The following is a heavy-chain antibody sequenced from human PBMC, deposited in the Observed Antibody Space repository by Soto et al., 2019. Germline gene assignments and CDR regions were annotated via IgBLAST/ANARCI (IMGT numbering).Heavy chain of an antibody. CDR2: IYPGDSDT. CDR1: GYSFTSYW. V-gene: IGHV5-51*01. CDR3: ARRIGAVADYYYYYYGMDV. D-gene: IGHD6-19*01. J-gene: IGHJ6*02. Sequence: GESLKISCKGSGYSFTSYWIGWVRQMPGKGLEWMGIIYPGDSDTRYSPSFQGQVIISADKSISTAYLQWSSLKASDTAMYYCARRIGAVADYYYYYYGMDVWGQGTTVTVSS.